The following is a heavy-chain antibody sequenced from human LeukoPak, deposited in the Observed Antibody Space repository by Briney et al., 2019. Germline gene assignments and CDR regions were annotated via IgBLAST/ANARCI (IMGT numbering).Heavy chain of an antibody. V-gene: IGHV1-2*06. CDR1: GYTFTGYY. D-gene: IGHD2-15*01. CDR2: INPNSCGT. J-gene: IGHJ4*02. CDR3: ARDHCSGGSCYDFVDY. Sequence: ASVKVSCKASGYTFTGYYMHWVRQAPGQGLEWMGRINPNSCGTNYAQKFQGRVTMTRDTSISTAYMELSRLRSDDTAVYYCARDHCSGGSCYDFVDYWGQGTLATVSS.